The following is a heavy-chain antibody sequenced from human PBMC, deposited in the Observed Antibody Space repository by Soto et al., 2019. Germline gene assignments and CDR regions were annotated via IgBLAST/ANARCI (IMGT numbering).Heavy chain of an antibody. CDR2: IWYDGSNK. Sequence: QVQLVESGGGVVQPGRSLRLSCAASGFTFSSYGMHWVRQAPGKGLEWVAVIWYDGSNKYYADSVKGRFTISRDNSKNMLYLKMNSLRAEDTAVYYCACASGYFDYWGQGTLVTVSS. CDR3: ACASGYFDY. CDR1: GFTFSSYG. D-gene: IGHD2-15*01. V-gene: IGHV3-33*01. J-gene: IGHJ4*02.